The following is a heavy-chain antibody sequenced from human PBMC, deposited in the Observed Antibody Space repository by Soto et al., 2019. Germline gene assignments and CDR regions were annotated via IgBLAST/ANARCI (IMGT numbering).Heavy chain of an antibody. CDR3: AHSRCGGDCLQSYSSHYYYGMDV. CDR2: IYWDDDK. D-gene: IGHD2-21*02. V-gene: IGHV2-5*02. CDR1: GFSLSTSGVG. J-gene: IGHJ6*02. Sequence: QITLKESGPTLVIPTQTLTLTCTFSGFSLSTSGVGVGWIRQPPGKALEWLALIYWDDDKRYSPSLKSRLTITKDTSKNHVVLTMTNMDPVDTATYYCAHSRCGGDCLQSYSSHYYYGMDVWGQGTTVTVSS.